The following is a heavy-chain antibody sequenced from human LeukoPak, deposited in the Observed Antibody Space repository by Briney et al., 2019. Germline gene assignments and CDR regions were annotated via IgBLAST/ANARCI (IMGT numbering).Heavy chain of an antibody. J-gene: IGHJ4*02. CDR2: ISDNGGDT. CDR3: GXXWKLDY. Sequence: PGGSLRLSCVASGFTFNNYAMSWVRQAPGKGLEWVSAISDNGGDTKYADSVKGRFTISRDNSKNTLYLQMNSLRAEDTAIYYCGXXWKLDYWGQGTLVTV. V-gene: IGHV3-23*01. CDR1: GFTFNNYA. D-gene: IGHD1-1*01.